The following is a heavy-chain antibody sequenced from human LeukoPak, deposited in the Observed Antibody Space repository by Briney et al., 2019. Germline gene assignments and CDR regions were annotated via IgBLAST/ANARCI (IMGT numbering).Heavy chain of an antibody. CDR2: ISSSGSTI. Sequence: PGGSLRLFCAASGFTFSDYYMSWIRQAPGKGLEWVSYISSSGSTIYYADSVKGRFTISRDNAKNSLYLQMNSLRAEDTAVYYCARVGSYSSSSYYYYYMDVWGKGTTVTVSS. D-gene: IGHD6-6*01. J-gene: IGHJ6*03. CDR1: GFTFSDYY. V-gene: IGHV3-11*01. CDR3: ARVGSYSSSSYYYYYMDV.